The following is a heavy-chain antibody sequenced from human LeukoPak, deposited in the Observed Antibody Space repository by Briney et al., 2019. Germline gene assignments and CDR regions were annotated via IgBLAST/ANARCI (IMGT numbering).Heavy chain of an antibody. V-gene: IGHV3-23*01. D-gene: IGHD1-26*01. CDR1: GFTFSSYA. CDR3: AKPDYYSGSYFSAFDI. Sequence: GGSLRLSCAASGFTFSSYAMSWVRQAPGKGLEWVSAISGSGDSTYYADSVKGRFTISRDNSKNTLYLQMNSLRAEETAVYYCAKPDYYSGSYFSAFDIWGQGTMVTVSS. CDR2: ISGSGDST. J-gene: IGHJ3*02.